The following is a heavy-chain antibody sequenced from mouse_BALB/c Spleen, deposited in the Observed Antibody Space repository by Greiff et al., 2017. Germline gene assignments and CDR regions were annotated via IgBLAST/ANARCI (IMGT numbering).Heavy chain of an antibody. CDR2: ISSGGGST. CDR1: GFAFSSYD. CDR3: ARHVKGNYRYFDV. D-gene: IGHD2-1*01. V-gene: IGHV5-12-1*01. J-gene: IGHJ1*01. Sequence: EVKLVESGGGLVKPGGSLKLSCAASGFAFSSYDMSWVRQTPEKRLEWVAYISSGGGSTYYPDTVKGRFTISRDNAKNTLYLQMSSLKSEDTAMYYCARHVKGNYRYFDVWGAGTTVTVSA.